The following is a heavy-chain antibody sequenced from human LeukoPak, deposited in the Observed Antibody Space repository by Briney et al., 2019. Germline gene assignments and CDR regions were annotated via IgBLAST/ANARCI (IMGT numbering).Heavy chain of an antibody. CDR2: ISGSSEYI. CDR3: AELGITMIGGV. D-gene: IGHD3-10*02. Sequence: PGGSLRLSCAASGFTFSNYNMNWVRQAPGKGLEWVSFISGSSEYIYYADSVKGRFTISRDNAKNSLYLQMNSLRAEDTAVYHCAELGITMIGGVWGKGTTVIVSS. J-gene: IGHJ6*04. V-gene: IGHV3-21*01. CDR1: GFTFSNYN.